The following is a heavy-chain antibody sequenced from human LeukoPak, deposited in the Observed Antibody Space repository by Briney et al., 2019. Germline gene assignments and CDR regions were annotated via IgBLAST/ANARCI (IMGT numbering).Heavy chain of an antibody. CDR1: GFTFSSYA. D-gene: IGHD4-11*01. CDR3: AKARTHEYSNFNY. CDR2: ISGSGGST. J-gene: IGHJ4*02. Sequence: GGSLRLSCAASGFTFSSYAMSWVRQAPGKGLEWVSAISGSGGSTYYAASVKGRFTISRDNSNNTLYLQMDSLRAEDTAVYYRAKARTHEYSNFNYWGQGTLVTVSS. V-gene: IGHV3-23*01.